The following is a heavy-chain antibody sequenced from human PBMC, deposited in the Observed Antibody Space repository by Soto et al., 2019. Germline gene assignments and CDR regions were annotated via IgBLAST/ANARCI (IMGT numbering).Heavy chain of an antibody. V-gene: IGHV3-9*01. CDR2: ISWNSGSI. Sequence: GGSLRLSCAASGFTFSSYAMSWVRQAPGKGLEWVSGISWNSGSIGYADSVKGRFTISRDNAKNSLYLQMNSLRAEDTALYYCAKDEKAGPLGDLDYWGQGTLVTVSS. CDR1: GFTFSSYA. J-gene: IGHJ4*02. D-gene: IGHD3-10*01. CDR3: AKDEKAGPLGDLDY.